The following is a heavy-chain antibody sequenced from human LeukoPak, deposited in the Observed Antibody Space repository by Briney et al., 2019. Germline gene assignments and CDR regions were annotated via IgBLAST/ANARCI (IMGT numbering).Heavy chain of an antibody. CDR2: ISSSSSYI. V-gene: IGHV3-21*01. CDR3: ARSSYGSGRRGAFDI. CDR1: GFTLSSYS. Sequence: GSLRLSCAASGFTLSSYSMNWVRQAPGKGLEWVSSISSSSSYIYYADSVKGRFTISRDNAKNSLYLQMNSLRAEDTAVYYCARSSYGSGRRGAFDIWGQGTMVTVSS. J-gene: IGHJ3*02. D-gene: IGHD3-10*01.